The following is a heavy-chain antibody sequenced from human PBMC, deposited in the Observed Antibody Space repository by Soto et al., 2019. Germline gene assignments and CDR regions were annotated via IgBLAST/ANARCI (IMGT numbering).Heavy chain of an antibody. CDR2: IYPGDSDT. CDR3: ARLSYSSSRYYYYGMDV. V-gene: IGHV5-51*01. Sequence: GESLKISCKGSGYSFTSYWIGWVRQMPGKGLELMGIIYPGDSDTRYSPSFQGQVTISADKSISTAYLQWSSLKASDTAMYYCARLSYSSSRYYYYGMDVWGQGTTVTVSS. D-gene: IGHD6-13*01. J-gene: IGHJ6*02. CDR1: GYSFTSYW.